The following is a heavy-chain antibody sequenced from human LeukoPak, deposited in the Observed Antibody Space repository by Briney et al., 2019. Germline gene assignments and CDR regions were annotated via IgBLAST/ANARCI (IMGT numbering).Heavy chain of an antibody. V-gene: IGHV4-30-2*01. CDR3: ARAGNYDSSGNPSYYFDY. J-gene: IGHJ4*02. Sequence: SETLSLTCAVSGGSISSGGYSWSWIRQPPGKGLEWIGYIYHSGSTYYNPSLKSRVTISVDRSKNQFSLKLSSVTAADTAVYYCARAGNYDSSGNPSYYFDYWGQGTLVTVSS. CDR1: GGSISSGGYS. CDR2: IYHSGST. D-gene: IGHD3-22*01.